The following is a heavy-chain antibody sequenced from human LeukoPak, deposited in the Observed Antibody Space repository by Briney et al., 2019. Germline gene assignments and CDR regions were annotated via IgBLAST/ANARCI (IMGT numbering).Heavy chain of an antibody. CDR1: GGSISSSDYY. J-gene: IGHJ4*02. Sequence: PSETLSLTCAVSGGSISSSDYYWHWIRQRTGKGLEWIGYVYYNGRTFYNPSLRSRVTLSVDTSKNQFSLALTSVTAADTAIYFCARGQYPYDTSGHDFDNWGRGTLVTVSS. D-gene: IGHD3-22*01. CDR3: ARGQYPYDTSGHDFDN. V-gene: IGHV4-31*11. CDR2: VYYNGRT.